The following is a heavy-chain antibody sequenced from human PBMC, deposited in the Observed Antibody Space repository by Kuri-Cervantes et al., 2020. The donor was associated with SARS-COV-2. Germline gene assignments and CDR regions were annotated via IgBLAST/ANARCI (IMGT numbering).Heavy chain of an antibody. J-gene: IGHJ3*02. V-gene: IGHV4-34*01. D-gene: IGHD6-6*01. CDR2: INQSGST. CDR3: ARPSIAARPDAFDI. CDR1: GGSFSGCY. Sequence: ESLKISCAVYGGSFSGCYWSWIRQPPGKGLKWIGEINQSGSTNYNPSLKSRVTISVDTSKNQFSLKLSSVTAADTAVYYCARPSIAARPDAFDIWGQGTMVTVSS.